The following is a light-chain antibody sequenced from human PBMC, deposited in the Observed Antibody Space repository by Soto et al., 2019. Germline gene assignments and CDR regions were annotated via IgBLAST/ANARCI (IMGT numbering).Light chain of an antibody. Sequence: EIVLTQSPATLSLSPWERATLSCRASQSIRNYLAWYQQKPVQTPRLLIYDASSRAADIPARFSGNGSGTDFTLTISSLEPEDFAVYFCQQRSNWPLTFGPGTKVDNK. CDR1: QSIRNY. CDR2: DAS. V-gene: IGKV3-11*01. J-gene: IGKJ3*01. CDR3: QQRSNWPLT.